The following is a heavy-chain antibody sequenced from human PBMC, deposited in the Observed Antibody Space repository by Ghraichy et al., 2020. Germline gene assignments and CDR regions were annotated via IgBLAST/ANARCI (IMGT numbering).Heavy chain of an antibody. CDR3: AKSVSSWYGEGLDY. V-gene: IGHV3-23*01. Sequence: LSLTCAASGFTFSSYAMNWVRQAPGEGLEWISAISESDGRTWYADTVKGRFTTSRDNSENTVHLQMNSLRVEDTALYYCAKSVSSWYGEGLDYGGQGTLVTVSS. J-gene: IGHJ4*02. CDR1: GFTFSSYA. D-gene: IGHD6-13*01. CDR2: ISESDGRT.